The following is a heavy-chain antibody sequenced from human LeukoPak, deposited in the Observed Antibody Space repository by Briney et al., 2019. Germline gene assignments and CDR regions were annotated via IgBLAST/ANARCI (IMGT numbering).Heavy chain of an antibody. D-gene: IGHD3-10*02. CDR1: GYTLTELS. Sequence: ASVKVSFKVSGYTLTELSMHWVRQAPGKGVEGMGGFDPEDGETIYAQKFQGRVTMTKDTSTDTAYMELSSLRSEDTAVYYCASVRGVNWFDPWGQGTLVTVSS. V-gene: IGHV1-24*01. CDR3: ASVRGVNWFDP. CDR2: FDPEDGET. J-gene: IGHJ5*02.